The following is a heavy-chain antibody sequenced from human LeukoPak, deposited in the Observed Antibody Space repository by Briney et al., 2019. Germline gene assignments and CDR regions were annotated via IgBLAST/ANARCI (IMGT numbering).Heavy chain of an antibody. CDR1: GGSISSGSYY. J-gene: IGHJ4*02. V-gene: IGHV4-61*02. Sequence: SETLSLTCTVSGGSISSGSYYWSWIRQPAGKGLGWIGRIYTSGSTNYNPSLKSRVTISVDTSKNQFSLKLSSVTAADTAVYYCAREAGYNSESPRDYWGQGTLVTVSS. CDR3: AREAGYNSESPRDY. CDR2: IYTSGST. D-gene: IGHD5-24*01.